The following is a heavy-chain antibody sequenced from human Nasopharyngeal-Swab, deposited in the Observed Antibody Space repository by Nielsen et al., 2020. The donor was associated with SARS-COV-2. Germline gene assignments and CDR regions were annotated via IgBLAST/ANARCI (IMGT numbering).Heavy chain of an antibody. CDR2: IYPGDSDT. CDR3: ARQRYSYGTDSFDI. V-gene: IGHV5-51*01. CDR1: GYSFTSYW. Sequence: GASLKISCKGSGYSFTSYWIGWVRQMTGKGLEWMGIIYPGDSDTRYSPSFQGQVTISADKSISTAYLQWSSLKASDTAMYYCARQRYSYGTDSFDIWGQGTMVTVSS. D-gene: IGHD5-18*01. J-gene: IGHJ3*02.